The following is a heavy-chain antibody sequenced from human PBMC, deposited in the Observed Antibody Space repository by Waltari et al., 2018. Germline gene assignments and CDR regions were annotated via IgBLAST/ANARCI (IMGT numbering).Heavy chain of an antibody. CDR3: ARILSRQRDY. CDR2: ICPSESDT. Sequence: EVQLVQSGAEVKKPGESLKISCKGSGYSFTSYWIGCVRQVPGKGMEWMGIICPSESDTRYSPAFQGQVSISADKSISTAYLQWSSLKASDTAMYYCARILSRQRDYWGQGTLVTVSS. CDR1: GYSFTSYW. V-gene: IGHV5-51*03. J-gene: IGHJ4*02.